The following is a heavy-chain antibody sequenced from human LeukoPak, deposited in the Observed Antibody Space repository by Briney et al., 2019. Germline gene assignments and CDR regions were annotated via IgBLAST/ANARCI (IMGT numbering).Heavy chain of an antibody. Sequence: ASVKVSCKASGYTFTDYYMHWVRQAPGQGLEWMGWINPNSGGTNYAQKFQGRVTMTRDTSISTAYMELSRLRSDDTAVYYCARDIGGSGSYSDWGQGTLVTVSS. CDR2: INPNSGGT. CDR1: GYTFTDYY. D-gene: IGHD3-10*01. J-gene: IGHJ4*02. V-gene: IGHV1-2*02. CDR3: ARDIGGSGSYSD.